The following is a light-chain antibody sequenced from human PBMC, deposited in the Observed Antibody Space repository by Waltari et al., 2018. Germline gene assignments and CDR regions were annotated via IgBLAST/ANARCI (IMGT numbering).Light chain of an antibody. CDR2: WAS. CDR1: QSVLYSSNNKNY. J-gene: IGKJ1*01. CDR3: QQYYSISPT. Sequence: DIVMTQSPHSLAVSLGERATINCKSSQSVLYSSNNKNYLAWYQQKAGQPPKLLIYWASTRESGVPDRFSGSGSGTDFTLTISSLQAEDVAVYHCQQYYSISPTFGQGTKVEIK. V-gene: IGKV4-1*01.